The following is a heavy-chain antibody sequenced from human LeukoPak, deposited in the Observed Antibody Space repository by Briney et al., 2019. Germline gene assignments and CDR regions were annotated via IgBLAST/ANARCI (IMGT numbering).Heavy chain of an antibody. CDR3: ARNKEGKSLDY. J-gene: IGHJ4*02. V-gene: IGHV1-2*02. CDR2: MNPNTGGT. Sequence: ASVKVSCKASGYTFTDYYIHWVRQAPGQGPEWMAWMNPNTGGTSYAQKFQGRVTMTRDTSISTAYMELSRLRFDDTAVYYCARNKEGKSLDYWGQGTLVTVSS. CDR1: GYTFTDYY.